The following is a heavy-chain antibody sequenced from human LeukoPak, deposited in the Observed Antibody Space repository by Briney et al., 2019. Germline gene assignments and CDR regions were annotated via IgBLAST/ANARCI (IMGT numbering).Heavy chain of an antibody. CDR3: VRGGQGDGHSADEGFDI. CDR1: GDSDLRHSS. Sequence: SQTLSLTCAVSGDSDLRHSSWNWIRQSPSRGLEWLGRTYYRSNWYNDYGVSVKSRININPDTSKNLFSLQLSSVPPEDTAVYYCVRGGQGDGHSADEGFDIWGQGTMVTVS. D-gene: IGHD5-18*01. V-gene: IGHV6-1*01. CDR2: TYYRSNWYN. J-gene: IGHJ3*02.